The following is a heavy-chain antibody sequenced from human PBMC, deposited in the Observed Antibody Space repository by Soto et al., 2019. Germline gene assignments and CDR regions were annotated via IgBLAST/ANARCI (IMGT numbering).Heavy chain of an antibody. J-gene: IGHJ5*02. V-gene: IGHV1-8*01. D-gene: IGHD2-15*01. CDR2: MNPNSGNT. Sequence: GASVKVSCKASGYTFTSYDINWVRQATGQGLEWMGWMNPNSGNTGYAQKFQGRVTMTRITSISTAYLELSSLRSEDTAVYYCARDPGYCSGGSCYSFWFDPRAQRTPVTVSS. CDR3: ARDPGYCSGGSCYSFWFDP. CDR1: GYTFTSYD.